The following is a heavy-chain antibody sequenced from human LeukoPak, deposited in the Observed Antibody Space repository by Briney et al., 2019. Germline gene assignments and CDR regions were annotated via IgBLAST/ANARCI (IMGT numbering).Heavy chain of an antibody. V-gene: IGHV3-7*01. CDR2: IKKDGSEK. D-gene: IGHD3-22*01. Sequence: PGGSLRLSCAASGFTFSSYEMNGVRQAPGKGVEGGANIKKDGSEKYYVDSVKGRFTISRENAKNSVYVQMNSLTAEDTAVYYCARDLYRIVVVPHYFDYWGQGTLVTVSS. J-gene: IGHJ4*02. CDR3: ARDLYRIVVVPHYFDY. CDR1: GFTFSSYE.